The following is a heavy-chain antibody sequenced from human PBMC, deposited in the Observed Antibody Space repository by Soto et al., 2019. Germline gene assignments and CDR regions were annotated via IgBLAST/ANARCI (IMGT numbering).Heavy chain of an antibody. CDR2: IYYSGFT. J-gene: IGHJ4*02. D-gene: IGHD6-19*01. CDR1: GGSITSGGYY. V-gene: IGHV4-31*03. Sequence: SETLSLTCTVSGGSITSGGYYWSWIRQHPGKGLEWIGYIYYSGFTYYNPSLKSRVTMSVDTSKNQFSLKLSSVTAADTAVYYCARGHGWVDYWGQGTLVTVSS. CDR3: ARGHGWVDY.